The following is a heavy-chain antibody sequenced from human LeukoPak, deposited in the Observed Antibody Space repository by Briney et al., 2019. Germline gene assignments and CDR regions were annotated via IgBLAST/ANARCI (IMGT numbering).Heavy chain of an antibody. CDR1: GFTFSSYA. Sequence: GRSLRLSCAASGFTFSSYAVHWVRQAPGKGLEWVAVISYDGSNEYYAESVKGRFTISRDNSKNTLYLQMNSLRAEDTAVYYCARVTFGVVIYYFDYWGQGTLVTVSS. J-gene: IGHJ4*02. D-gene: IGHD3-3*01. CDR2: ISYDGSNE. V-gene: IGHV3-30-3*01. CDR3: ARVTFGVVIYYFDY.